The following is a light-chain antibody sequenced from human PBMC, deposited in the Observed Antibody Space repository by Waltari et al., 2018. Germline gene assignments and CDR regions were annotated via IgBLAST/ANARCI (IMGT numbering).Light chain of an antibody. Sequence: QSALTQPASVSGSPGQSITISCTGTSSDVGTYNLVSWYQQHPGKAPKLIIYECSKRPSGVSHRFSCSKSGNTASLTISGLQAEDEADYYCCSYAGSSTYVFGTGTKVTVL. CDR3: CSYAGSSTYV. J-gene: IGLJ1*01. CDR2: ECS. CDR1: SSDVGTYNL. V-gene: IGLV2-23*01.